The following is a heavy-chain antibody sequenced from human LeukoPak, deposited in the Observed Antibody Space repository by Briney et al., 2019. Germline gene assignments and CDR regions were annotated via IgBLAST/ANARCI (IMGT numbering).Heavy chain of an antibody. J-gene: IGHJ4*02. CDR3: AKGLGYSYGYPFDY. V-gene: IGHV3-9*01. CDR1: GSTFSSYS. Sequence: GGSLRLSCAASGSTFSSYSMNWVRQAPGKGLEWVSGISWNSGSIGYADSVKGRFTISRDNAKNSLYLQMNSLRAEGTALYYCAKGLGYSYGYPFDYWGQGTLVTVSS. CDR2: ISWNSGSI. D-gene: IGHD5-18*01.